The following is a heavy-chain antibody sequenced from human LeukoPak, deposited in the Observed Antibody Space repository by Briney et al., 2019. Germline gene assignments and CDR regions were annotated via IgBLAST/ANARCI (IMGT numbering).Heavy chain of an antibody. D-gene: IGHD3-10*01. CDR3: ARGCLAPYYNCAFDI. J-gene: IGHJ3*02. CDR2: IIPIFGTA. Sequence: GASVKVSCKASGGTFSSYAISWVRQAPGQGLEWMGRIIPIFGTANYAQKFQGRVTMTRNTSISTAYMELSSLRSEDTAVYYCARGCLAPYYNCAFDIWGQGTMVTVSS. CDR1: GGTFSSYA. V-gene: IGHV1-69*05.